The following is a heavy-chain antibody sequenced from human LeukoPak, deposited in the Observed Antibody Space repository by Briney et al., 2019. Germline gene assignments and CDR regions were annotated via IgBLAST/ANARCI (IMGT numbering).Heavy chain of an antibody. J-gene: IGHJ4*02. CDR2: IYYRGSP. V-gene: IGHV4-39*01. CDR1: GGSISSSSYH. D-gene: IGHD3-22*01. CDR3: ARSGYDSSGYYALFDY. Sequence: PSETLSLTCTVSGGSISSSSYHWGWIRQPPGKGLEWIGSIYYRGSPYYNPSLKSRVPISVDTSKNQFSLKLSSVTAADTAVYYCARSGYDSSGYYALFDYWGQGTLVTVSS.